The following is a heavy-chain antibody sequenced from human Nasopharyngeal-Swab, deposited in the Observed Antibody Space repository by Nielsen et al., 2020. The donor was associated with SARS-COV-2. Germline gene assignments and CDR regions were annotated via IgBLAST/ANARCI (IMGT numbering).Heavy chain of an antibody. CDR1: GFLFSSYG. D-gene: IGHD5-12*01. Sequence: GESLKISCAASGFLFSSYGMNWVRQAPGKGLEWVSSISSYSSDINYADSLKGRFTISRDNAKNSLYLQMNSLRAEDTAVYYCAREGVDSASDYSEPFDIWRQGTMVTVSS. CDR2: ISSYSSDI. CDR3: AREGVDSASDYSEPFDI. J-gene: IGHJ3*02. V-gene: IGHV3-21*01.